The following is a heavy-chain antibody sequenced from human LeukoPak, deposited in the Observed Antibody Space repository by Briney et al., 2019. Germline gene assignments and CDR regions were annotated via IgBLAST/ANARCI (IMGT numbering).Heavy chain of an antibody. CDR3: AKDMFGTYYDFWSGPTNYYYGMDV. J-gene: IGHJ6*02. D-gene: IGHD3-3*01. CDR2: ISWNSGSI. V-gene: IGHV3-9*01. Sequence: GGSLRLSCAASGFTFDDYAMHWVRHAPGKGLEWVSGISWNSGSICYADSVKGRFTISRDNAKNSLYLQMNSLRAEDTALYYCAKDMFGTYYDFWSGPTNYYYGMDVWGQGTTVTVSS. CDR1: GFTFDDYA.